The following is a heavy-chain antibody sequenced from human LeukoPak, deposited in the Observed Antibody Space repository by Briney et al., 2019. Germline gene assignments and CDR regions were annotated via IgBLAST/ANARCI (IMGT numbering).Heavy chain of an antibody. J-gene: IGHJ4*02. CDR1: GFTFISFA. CDR3: ARADRDGPPWYGRVYY. CDR2: IRSTGGTT. V-gene: IGHV3-23*01. Sequence: TGGSLRLSCAASGFTFISFAVSWVRQAPGKGLESVSDIRSTGGTTASADSVKGRFTNSRAHSRNTLHLQMNSLRAEDTAVYYCARADRDGPPWYGRVYYWGQGTLVTLS. D-gene: IGHD6-13*01.